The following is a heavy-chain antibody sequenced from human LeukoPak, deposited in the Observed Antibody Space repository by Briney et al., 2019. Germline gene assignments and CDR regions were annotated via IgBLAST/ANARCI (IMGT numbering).Heavy chain of an antibody. D-gene: IGHD2-8*02. Sequence: PGGSLRLSCAASGFTFSNYAMSWVRQAPGKGLEWVSAISGSDAGTYYADSVKGRFTISRDNSKNTLYLQMNSLRAEDAAVYYCAKAPLGRCTGAICYSFDYWGQGTLVTVSS. CDR1: GFTFSNYA. J-gene: IGHJ4*02. CDR2: ISGSDAGT. CDR3: AKAPLGRCTGAICYSFDY. V-gene: IGHV3-23*01.